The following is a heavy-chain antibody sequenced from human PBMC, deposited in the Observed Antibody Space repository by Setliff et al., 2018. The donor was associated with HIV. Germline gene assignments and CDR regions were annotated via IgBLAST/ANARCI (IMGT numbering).Heavy chain of an antibody. V-gene: IGHV4-39*07. CDR1: GGSISSSSYY. D-gene: IGHD6-6*01. CDR3: ARDLLGSSSLVDY. Sequence: PSETLSLNCTVSGGSISSSSYYWGWIRQPPGKGLEWIGHIHTSGSSSYNPSLKSRVIISLDTSTNQISLKLNSVTAADTAVYDCARDLLGSSSLVDYWGQGTLVTVSS. CDR2: IHTSGSS. J-gene: IGHJ4*02.